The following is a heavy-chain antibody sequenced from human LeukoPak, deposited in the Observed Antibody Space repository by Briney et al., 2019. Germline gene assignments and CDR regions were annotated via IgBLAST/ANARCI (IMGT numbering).Heavy chain of an antibody. D-gene: IGHD3-10*01. Sequence: GGSLRLSCAASGFTFSSYAMSWVRQAPGKGLEWVSAISGSGGSTYYADSVKGRFTISRDNSKNTLYLQMNSLRAEDTAVYYCAKSSSGSYYNLIDYWGQGALVTVSS. V-gene: IGHV3-23*01. CDR3: AKSSSGSYYNLIDY. CDR1: GFTFSSYA. CDR2: ISGSGGST. J-gene: IGHJ4*02.